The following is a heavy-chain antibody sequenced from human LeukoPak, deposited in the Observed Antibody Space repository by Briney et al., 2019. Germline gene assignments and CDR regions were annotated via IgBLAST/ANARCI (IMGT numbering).Heavy chain of an antibody. CDR3: ARGYCSGASCSGRVGFDY. V-gene: IGHV3-33*01. Sequence: GGSLRLSRAASGFTFSSYDMHWVRQAPGKGLEWVAVIWYDGSNKYYADSVKGRFTISRDNSKNTLYLQMNSLRAEDTAVYYCARGYCSGASCSGRVGFDYWGQGTLVTVSS. CDR1: GFTFSSYD. J-gene: IGHJ4*02. CDR2: IWYDGSNK. D-gene: IGHD2-15*01.